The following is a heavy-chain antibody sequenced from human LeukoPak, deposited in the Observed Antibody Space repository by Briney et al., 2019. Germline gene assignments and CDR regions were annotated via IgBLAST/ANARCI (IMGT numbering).Heavy chain of an antibody. CDR3: ASPFGGVIADY. CDR1: GFTFSSYE. J-gene: IGHJ4*02. CDR2: ISSSSSYI. V-gene: IGHV3-21*01. Sequence: PGGSLRLSCAASGFTFSSYEMNWVRQAPGKGLEWVSSISSSSSYIYYADSVKGRFTISRDNAKNSLYLQMNSLRAEDTAVYYCASPFGGVIADYWGQGTLVTVSS. D-gene: IGHD3-16*02.